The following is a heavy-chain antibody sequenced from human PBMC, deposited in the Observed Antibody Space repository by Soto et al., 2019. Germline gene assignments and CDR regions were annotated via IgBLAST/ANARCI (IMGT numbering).Heavy chain of an antibody. V-gene: IGHV3-30-3*01. CDR2: ISSDGSNK. D-gene: IGHD3-22*01. CDR1: GFTFSRYA. Sequence: QVQLVESGGGVVQPGRSLRLSCAASGFTFSRYAMQWVRQAPGKGLEWVAVISSDGSNKYYADSVKGRFTIPRDNCKNTLYVQMNCLRAEDTGVYYCAPQRGYYDRSGDPDYWGQGSLVTVSS. CDR3: APQRGYYDRSGDPDY. J-gene: IGHJ4*02.